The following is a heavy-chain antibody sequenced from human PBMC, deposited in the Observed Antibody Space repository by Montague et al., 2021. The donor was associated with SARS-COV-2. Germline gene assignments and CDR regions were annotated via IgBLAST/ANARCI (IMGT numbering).Heavy chain of an antibody. CDR3: ARVGDMNWFDP. D-gene: IGHD2-21*01. J-gene: IGHJ5*02. Sequence: SETLSLTCTVSGGSISSYYWSWIRQPPGKGLEWIGYIHYSGSTNYNPSLKSRVTISVDTSKNQFSLKLSSVTAADTAVYYCARVGDMNWFDPWGQGTLVTVSS. CDR1: GGSISSYY. CDR2: IHYSGST. V-gene: IGHV4-59*01.